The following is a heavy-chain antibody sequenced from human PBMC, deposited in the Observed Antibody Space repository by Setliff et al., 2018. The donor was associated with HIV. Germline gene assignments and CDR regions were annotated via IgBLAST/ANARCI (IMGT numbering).Heavy chain of an antibody. J-gene: IGHJ5*01. CDR1: GYSFASHS. CDR3: ARDRVPKRGYTYREPDFDS. CDR2: INTGNGNT. D-gene: IGHD5-12*01. V-gene: IGHV1-3*04. Sequence: RASVKVSCKASGYSFASHSLHWVRQAPGQGLEWMGWINTGNGNTKYSQKFQDRVTITRDTSANTGYMELSGLRSEDAAVYYCARDRVPKRGYTYREPDFDSWGQGTLVTV.